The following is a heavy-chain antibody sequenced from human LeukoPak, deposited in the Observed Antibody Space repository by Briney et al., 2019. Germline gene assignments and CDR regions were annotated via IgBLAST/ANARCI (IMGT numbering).Heavy chain of an antibody. CDR1: GYTFTSYD. Sequence: GSAKDSCKASGYTFTSYDINWVRQATGQGLEWVLWMNPNSGNTGYAQKFQGRVTMTRNTSISTAYMELGSLRSEDTAVYYCARATIAVAGTDYDYWGQGTLVTVSS. D-gene: IGHD6-19*01. V-gene: IGHV1-8*01. CDR2: MNPNSGNT. CDR3: ARATIAVAGTDYDY. J-gene: IGHJ4*02.